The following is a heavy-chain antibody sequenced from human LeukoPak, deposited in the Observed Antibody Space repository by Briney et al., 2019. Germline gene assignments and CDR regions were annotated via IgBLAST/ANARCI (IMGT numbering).Heavy chain of an antibody. CDR2: ISPNNGNT. V-gene: IGHV1-18*01. CDR3: TRVRNSNNWWGPFDI. CDR1: GYTFGTSS. D-gene: IGHD1-1*01. J-gene: IGHJ3*02. Sequence: ASVKVSCKAFGYTFGTSSITWVRQAPGQRLEWMGLISPNNGNTHYAQGVQGRVTMTTDTSRSTAYMELRSLRSDDTAVYYCTRVRNSNNWWGPFDIWGQGTMVTVSS.